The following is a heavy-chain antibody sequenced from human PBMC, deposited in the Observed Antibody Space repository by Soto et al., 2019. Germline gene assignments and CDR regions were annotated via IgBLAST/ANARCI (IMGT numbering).Heavy chain of an antibody. CDR1: GYSFTSYW. CDR2: IYPGDSDT. J-gene: IGHJ6*03. V-gene: IGHV5-51*01. D-gene: IGHD3-9*01. CDR3: ARHYYDILTGYYNSYYYYMDV. Sequence: PGESLKISCKGSGYSFTSYWIGWVRQMPGKGLEWMGIIYPGDSDTRYSPSFQGQVTISADKSISTAYLQWSSLKASDTAMYYCARHYYDILTGYYNSYYYYMDVWGKGTTVTVSS.